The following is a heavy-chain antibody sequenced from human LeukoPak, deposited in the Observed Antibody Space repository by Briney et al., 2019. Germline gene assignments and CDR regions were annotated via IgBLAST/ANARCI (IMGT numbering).Heavy chain of an antibody. CDR3: VKPYSGSFYAGTYFDH. V-gene: IGHV3-64D*06. CDR2: ISSNGVST. J-gene: IGHJ4*02. D-gene: IGHD1-26*01. CDR1: GFAFSNYA. Sequence: TGGSLRLSCSASGFAFSNYAMHWVRQAPGKGLEYVSVISSNGVSTYYADSVKGRFTISRDNSKNTLDLQMSSLRAEDTAVYYCVKPYSGSFYAGTYFDHWGQGTLVTVSS.